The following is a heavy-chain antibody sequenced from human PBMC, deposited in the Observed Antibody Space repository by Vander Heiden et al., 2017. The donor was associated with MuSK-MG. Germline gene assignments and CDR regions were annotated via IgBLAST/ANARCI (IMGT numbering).Heavy chain of an antibody. CDR2: ISYDGSNK. J-gene: IGHJ5*02. Sequence: QVQLVSPGGGVVQPVRSLRLSCAASGFTSSSYGMHWVRQAPGKGLEWVAVISYDGSNKYYADSVKGRFTISRDNSKNTLYLQRNSLRAEETAVYYCGALITGTTLGFDPWGQGTLVTVSS. D-gene: IGHD1-7*01. CDR1: GFTSSSYG. CDR3: GALITGTTLGFDP. V-gene: IGHV3-30*03.